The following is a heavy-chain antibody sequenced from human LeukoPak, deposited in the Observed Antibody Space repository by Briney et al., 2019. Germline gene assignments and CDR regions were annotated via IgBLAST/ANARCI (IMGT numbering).Heavy chain of an antibody. D-gene: IGHD6-13*01. V-gene: IGHV3-11*01. CDR2: ISHNGETK. Sequence: GGSLRLSCAASGFTFSDHYMIWLRQAPGKGHEAISYISHNGETKYYADSVKGRLSISRDNAKSSLYLQMNSLRVEDTAVYYCARDRHGYFDYWGQGTLVTVSS. CDR1: GFTFSDHY. J-gene: IGHJ4*02. CDR3: ARDRHGYFDY.